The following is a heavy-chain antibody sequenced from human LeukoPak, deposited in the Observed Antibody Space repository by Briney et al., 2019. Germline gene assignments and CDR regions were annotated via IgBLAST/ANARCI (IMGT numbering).Heavy chain of an antibody. CDR2: INHSGST. J-gene: IGHJ5*02. D-gene: IGHD5-18*01. Sequence: SETLSLTCAVYGGSFSGYYWSWIRQPPGKGLEWIGEINHSGSTNYNPSPKSRVTISVDTPKNQFSLKLSSVTAADTAVYYCASRSGGGYSYGSNWFDPWGQGTLVTVSS. V-gene: IGHV4-34*01. CDR3: ASRSGGGYSYGSNWFDP. CDR1: GGSFSGYY.